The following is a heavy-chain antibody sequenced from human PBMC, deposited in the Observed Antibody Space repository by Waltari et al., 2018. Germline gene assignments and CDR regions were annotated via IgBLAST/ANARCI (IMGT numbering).Heavy chain of an antibody. J-gene: IGHJ6*02. Sequence: QVQLQESGPGLVKPSQTLSLTCTVSGGSISSGSDYWTWIRQPAGKGLEYIGGIFMSGSTHYNPSLKSRVSISLDTSKNQFSLQLTSVTAADTALYYCARGGQAYSYYGMDVWGQGTTVTVSS. CDR3: ARGGQAYSYYGMDV. D-gene: IGHD2-15*01. CDR2: IFMSGST. CDR1: GGSISSGSDY. V-gene: IGHV4-61*02.